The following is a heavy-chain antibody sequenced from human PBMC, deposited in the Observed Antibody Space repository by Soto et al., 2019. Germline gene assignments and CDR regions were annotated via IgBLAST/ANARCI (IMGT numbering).Heavy chain of an antibody. D-gene: IGHD2-21*01. V-gene: IGHV4-39*01. J-gene: IGHJ6*02. Sequence: SETLSLTCTVSGGSISSSSYYWGWILHPPGKGLEWIGSIYYSGSTYYNPSLKSRVTITVDTSKNQFSLKLSSVTAADTAVYYFARQDLIAMLYGMDVWGQGTTVT. CDR1: GGSISSSSYY. CDR3: ARQDLIAMLYGMDV. CDR2: IYYSGST.